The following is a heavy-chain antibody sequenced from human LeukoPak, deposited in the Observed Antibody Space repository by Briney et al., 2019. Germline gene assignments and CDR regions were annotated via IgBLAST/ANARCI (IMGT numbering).Heavy chain of an antibody. Sequence: GGPLRLSCAASGFTFSSYAMHWVRQAPGKGLEWVAVISYDGSNKYYADSVKGRFTISRDNSKNTLYLQMNSLRAEDTAVYYCARDGHYYDSSGYPRDWGQGTLVTVSS. V-gene: IGHV3-30-3*01. CDR1: GFTFSSYA. CDR3: ARDGHYYDSSGYPRD. CDR2: ISYDGSNK. J-gene: IGHJ4*02. D-gene: IGHD3-22*01.